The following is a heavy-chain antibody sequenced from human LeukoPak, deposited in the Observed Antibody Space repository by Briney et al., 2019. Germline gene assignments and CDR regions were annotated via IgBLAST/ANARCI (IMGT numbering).Heavy chain of an antibody. V-gene: IGHV1-18*01. CDR1: GYTFTSYG. J-gene: IGHJ4*02. Sequence: GASVKVSCKASGYTFTSYGISWVRQDPGQGLEWMGWISAYNGNTNYAQKLQGRVTMTTDTSTSTAYMELRSLRSDDTAVYYCARGHMVVVIGSYDYWGQGTLVTVSS. CDR3: ARGHMVVVIGSYDY. D-gene: IGHD3-22*01. CDR2: ISAYNGNT.